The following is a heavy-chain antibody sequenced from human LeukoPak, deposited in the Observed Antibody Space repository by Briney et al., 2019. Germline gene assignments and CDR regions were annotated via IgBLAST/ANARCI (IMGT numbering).Heavy chain of an antibody. D-gene: IGHD6-13*01. V-gene: IGHV4-39*01. CDR2: IYYSGST. CDR1: GGSISSSSYY. CDR3: ARHRIAAARGWYFDL. Sequence: SETLSLTCTVSGGSISSSSYYWGWIRQPPGKGLEWIGSIYYSGSTYYNPSLKSRVTISVDTSKNQFSLKLSSVTAADTAVYYCARHRIAAARGWYFDLWGRGTLVTVSS. J-gene: IGHJ2*01.